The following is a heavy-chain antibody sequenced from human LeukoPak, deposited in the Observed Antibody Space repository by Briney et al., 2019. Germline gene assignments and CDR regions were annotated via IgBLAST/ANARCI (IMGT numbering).Heavy chain of an antibody. CDR2: IYSGGST. CDR3: ARGPRTYYYDSSGYYLDY. V-gene: IGHV3-53*01. CDR1: GFIVSSNY. Sequence: GGSLRLFRAASGFIVSSNYMSWVRQAPGKGLEWVSVIYSGGSTYYADSVKGRFTISRDNSKNTLYLQMNSLRAEDTAVYYCARGPRTYYYDSSGYYLDYWGQGTLVTVSS. J-gene: IGHJ4*02. D-gene: IGHD3-22*01.